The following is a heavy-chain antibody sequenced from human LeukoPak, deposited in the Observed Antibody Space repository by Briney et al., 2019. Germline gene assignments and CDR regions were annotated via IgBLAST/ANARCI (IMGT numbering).Heavy chain of an antibody. V-gene: IGHV4-59*12. CDR3: ANGLRRTNFDY. CDR2: IYYSGST. Sequence: PSETLSLTCTVSGGSISSYYWSWIRQPPGKGLEWIGYIYYSGSTNYNPSLKSRVTISVDTSKNQFSLKLSSVNAADTAVYYCANGLRRTNFDYWGQGTLVTVSS. CDR1: GGSISSYY. J-gene: IGHJ4*02.